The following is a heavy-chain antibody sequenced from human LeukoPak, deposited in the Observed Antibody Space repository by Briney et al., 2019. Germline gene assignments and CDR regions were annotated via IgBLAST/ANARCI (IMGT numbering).Heavy chain of an antibody. V-gene: IGHV4-34*01. CDR1: GGSFSGYY. J-gene: IGHJ4*02. CDR2: INHSGST. Sequence: PSETLSLTCAVYGGSFSGYYWSWIRQPPGKGLEWIGEINHSGSTNYNPSLKSRVTITVDTSKNQFSLKLSSVTAADTAVYYCARVRRVTGSTFDYWGQGTLVTVSS. D-gene: IGHD5-18*01. CDR3: ARVRRVTGSTFDY.